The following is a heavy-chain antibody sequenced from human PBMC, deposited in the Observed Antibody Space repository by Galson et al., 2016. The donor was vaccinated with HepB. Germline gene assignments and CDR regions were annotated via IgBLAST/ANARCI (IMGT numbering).Heavy chain of an antibody. CDR2: IYYTGST. V-gene: IGHV4-39*01. J-gene: IGHJ4*01. Sequence: SETLSLTCTVSGGSISSTTYYWGWIRQPPGKGLEWIGSIYYTGSTYYNPSLKSRVPVSIDTSQNQFSLMLSSVTAADTAVYFCAGHYNYGWGWSLNFDPWGQGTLVTVSS. D-gene: IGHD3-10*01. CDR3: AGHYNYGWGWSLNFDP. CDR1: GGSISSTTYY.